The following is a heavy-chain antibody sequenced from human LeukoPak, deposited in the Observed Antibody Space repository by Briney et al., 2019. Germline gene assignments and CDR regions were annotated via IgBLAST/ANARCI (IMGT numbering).Heavy chain of an antibody. CDR2: ISGSGGST. V-gene: IGHV3-23*01. CDR1: GFTFSSYG. D-gene: IGHD3-10*01. J-gene: IGHJ4*02. CDR3: AKLWFGELWVDY. Sequence: GGSLRLSCAASGFTFSSYGMSWVRQAPGKGLEWVSAISGSGGSTYYADSVKGRFTISRDNSKNTLYLQMNSLRAEDTAVYYCAKLWFGELWVDYWGQGTLVTVSS.